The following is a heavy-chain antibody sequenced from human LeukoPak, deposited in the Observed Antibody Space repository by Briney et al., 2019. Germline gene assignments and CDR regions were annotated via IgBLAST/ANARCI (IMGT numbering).Heavy chain of an antibody. D-gene: IGHD4-17*01. Sequence: GGSLRLSCAASGFTFSSYAMHWVRQAPGKGLEWVAVISYDGSNKYYADSVKGRFTISRDNSKNTLYLQMNSLRAEDTAVYYCARGPLVQDYGDYVFLPHDFDYWGQGTLVTVSS. J-gene: IGHJ4*02. CDR3: ARGPLVQDYGDYVFLPHDFDY. CDR2: ISYDGSNK. CDR1: GFTFSSYA. V-gene: IGHV3-30-3*01.